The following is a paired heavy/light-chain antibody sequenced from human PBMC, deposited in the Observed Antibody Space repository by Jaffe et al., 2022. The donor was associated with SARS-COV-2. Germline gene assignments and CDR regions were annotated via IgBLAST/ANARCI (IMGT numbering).Light chain of an antibody. CDR3: QQYYSSPT. J-gene: IGKJ1*01. Sequence: DIVMTQSPDSLAVSLGERATINCKSSQSVLYISNNKNYLAWYQQKPGQPPKLLIYWASTRESGVPDRFSGSASGTDFTLTISSLQAEDVAVYYCQQYYSSPTFGQGTKVEIK. V-gene: IGKV4-1*01. CDR2: WAS. CDR1: QSVLYISNNKNY.
Heavy chain of an antibody. CDR1: GGSITSRSYF. J-gene: IGHJ4*02. D-gene: IGHD5-18*01. CDR3: ARGRREYSYGYEAGFDS. CDR2: FYTSGST. Sequence: QVQLQESGPGLVKPSQTLSLTCTVSGGSITSRSYFWSWIRQPAGKGLEWIGRFYTSGSTNYNPSLKSRVTISVDTSKNQLSLNLSSVTAADTAVYYCARGRREYSYGYEAGFDSWGQGTLVTVSS. V-gene: IGHV4-61*02.